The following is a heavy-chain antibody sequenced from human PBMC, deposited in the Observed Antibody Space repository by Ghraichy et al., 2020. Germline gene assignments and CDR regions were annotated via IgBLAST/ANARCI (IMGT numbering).Heavy chain of an antibody. CDR1: GFTFDDYG. D-gene: IGHD3-10*01. Sequence: GGSLRLSCRASGFTFDDYGMHWVRQAPGKGLEWVSLLSWDSASINYADSVKGRFTISRDNRENSLYLQMNSLRPEDTAFYYCVKVGEGIGTYGYYDSWGPGTLVTVSS. V-gene: IGHV3-43D*03. CDR3: VKVGEGIGTYGYYDS. J-gene: IGHJ4*02. CDR2: LSWDSASI.